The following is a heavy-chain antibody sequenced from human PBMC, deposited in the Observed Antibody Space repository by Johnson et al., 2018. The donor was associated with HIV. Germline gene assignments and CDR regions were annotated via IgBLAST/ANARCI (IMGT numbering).Heavy chain of an antibody. Sequence: VQLVESGGGLVQPGGSLRLSCVGSGFIFSSYWMSWVRQAPGKGLEWVANIKQDGSQKSYVDSVKGRFTISRDNAKSSLYLRMNSLRAEDTALYYCACLVGTTGRNDGFDIWGQGTMVTVSS. CDR1: GFIFSSYW. J-gene: IGHJ3*02. V-gene: IGHV3-7*05. CDR3: ACLVGTTGRNDGFDI. CDR2: IKQDGSQK. D-gene: IGHD1-26*01.